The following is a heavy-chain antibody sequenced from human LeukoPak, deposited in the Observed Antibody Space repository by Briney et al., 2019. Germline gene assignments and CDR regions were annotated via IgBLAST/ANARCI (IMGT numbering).Heavy chain of an antibody. V-gene: IGHV1-69*13. CDR3: ARSHYYGSVPDS. CDR2: IIPIFGTA. J-gene: IGHJ5*01. CDR1: GGTFSSYA. Sequence: SVKVSCKASGGTFSSYAISWVRQAPGQGLEWMGGIIPIFGTANYAQKFQGRVTITADESTSTAYMELSSLRSEDTAVYYCARSHYYGSVPDSWGQGTLVTVSS. D-gene: IGHD3-10*01.